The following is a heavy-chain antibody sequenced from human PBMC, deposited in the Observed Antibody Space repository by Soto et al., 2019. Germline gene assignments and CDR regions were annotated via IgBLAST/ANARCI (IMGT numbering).Heavy chain of an antibody. CDR2: ISGSGGST. V-gene: IGHV3-23*01. Sequence: GGSLRLSCAASGFTFSSYAMSWVRQAPGKGLEWVSAISGSGGSTYYADSVKGRFTISRDNSKNPLYLQMNSLRAEDTAVYYCAKPKGKEQQPFDYWGQGTLVTVSS. CDR1: GFTFSSYA. D-gene: IGHD6-13*01. J-gene: IGHJ4*02. CDR3: AKPKGKEQQPFDY.